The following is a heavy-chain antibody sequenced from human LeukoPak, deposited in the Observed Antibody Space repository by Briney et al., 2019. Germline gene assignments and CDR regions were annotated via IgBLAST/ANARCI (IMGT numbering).Heavy chain of an antibody. CDR1: GFTFSSYG. CDR2: IWYGGSNK. Sequence: GGSLRLSCAASGFTFSSYGMHWVRQAPGKGLEWVAVIWYGGSNKYYADSVKGRLTISRDNSKNTLYLQMNSLRAEDTAVYYCAKDSTPMYGSGSYYFDYWGQGTLVTVSS. J-gene: IGHJ4*02. D-gene: IGHD3-10*01. CDR3: AKDSTPMYGSGSYYFDY. V-gene: IGHV3-30*02.